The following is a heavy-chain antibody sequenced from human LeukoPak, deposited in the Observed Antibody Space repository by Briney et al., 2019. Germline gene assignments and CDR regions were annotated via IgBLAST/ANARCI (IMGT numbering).Heavy chain of an antibody. CDR3: ASPPSGLERPIYYYYYMDV. CDR1: GGTFSSYA. J-gene: IGHJ6*03. D-gene: IGHD1-1*01. CDR2: IIPIFGTA. V-gene: IGHV1-69*13. Sequence: SVKVSCQASGGTFSSYAISWVRQAPGQGLEWMGGIIPIFGTANYAQKFQGRVTITADESTSTAYMELSSLRSEDTAVYYCASPPSGLERPIYYYYYMDVWGKGTTVTVSS.